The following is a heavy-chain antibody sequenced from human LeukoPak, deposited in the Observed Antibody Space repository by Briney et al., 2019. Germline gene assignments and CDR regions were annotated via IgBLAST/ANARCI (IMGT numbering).Heavy chain of an antibody. D-gene: IGHD1-7*01. CDR1: GFTFSSYA. J-gene: IGHJ4*02. V-gene: IGHV3-23*01. CDR3: AKAGGNSFFDY. CDR2: ISGSGGST. Sequence: GSLRLSCAASGFTFSSYAMSWVRQAPGKGREWVSAISGSGGSTYYADSVKGRFTISRDNSKNTLHLQMNSLRAEDTAVYYCAKAGGNSFFDYWGQGTLVTVSS.